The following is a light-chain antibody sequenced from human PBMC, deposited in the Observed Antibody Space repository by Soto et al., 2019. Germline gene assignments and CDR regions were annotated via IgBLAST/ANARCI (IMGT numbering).Light chain of an antibody. V-gene: IGKV1-39*01. CDR2: APS. CDR1: QSISGC. Sequence: DIHMNQSPSSLSASVGDRVTISCRASQSISGCFKWYQRKPGKAPKLLVYAPSSLESGVPSRFSGRGSGTDYDLTISSRQPEDFATYYCQRNYSTPNTFGQGIKLEIK. J-gene: IGKJ2*01. CDR3: QRNYSTPNT.